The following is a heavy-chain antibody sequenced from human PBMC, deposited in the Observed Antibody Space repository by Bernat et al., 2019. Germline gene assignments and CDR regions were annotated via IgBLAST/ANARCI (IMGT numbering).Heavy chain of an antibody. Sequence: QVQLVESGGGVVQPGRSLRLSCAASGFTFSSYAMHWVRQAPGKGLEWVAVIWYDGSSEYYGDSVKGRFTISRDNSRDTLYLQMNSLRAEDTALYYWARDGADCGSVNCPAFYYRDAIDDWGQGTPVTVSS. CDR3: ARDGADCGSVNCPAFYYRDAIDD. CDR2: IWYDGSSE. V-gene: IGHV3-33*01. CDR1: GFTFSSYA. J-gene: IGHJ4*02. D-gene: IGHD2-21*01.